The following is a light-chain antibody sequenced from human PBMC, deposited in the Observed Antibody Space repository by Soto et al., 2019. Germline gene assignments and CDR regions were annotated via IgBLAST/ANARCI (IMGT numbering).Light chain of an antibody. CDR2: DVT. CDR3: SSYPRSDTPHVV. J-gene: IGLJ2*01. CDR1: SSDVGAYNY. V-gene: IGLV2-14*01. Sequence: QSALTQPASVSGSPGQSITISCTGTSSDVGAYNYVSWYQQHPGKAPKLMIYDVTNRPSGVSDRFSGSKSGNTASLTISGLQAEDEGDYYCSSYPRSDTPHVVFGGGTKLTVL.